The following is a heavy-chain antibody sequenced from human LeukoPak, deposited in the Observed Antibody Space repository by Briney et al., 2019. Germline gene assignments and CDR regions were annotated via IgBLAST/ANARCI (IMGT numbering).Heavy chain of an antibody. CDR3: TTENRYSYGYGLNYYHYYVDV. V-gene: IGHV3-21*03. CDR1: GFTFSSYS. D-gene: IGHD5-18*01. Sequence: GGSLRLSCAASGFTFSSYSMNWVRQAPGKGLEWVSSISSSSSYIYYADSVKGRFTISRDNAKNSLYLQMNSLKTEDTAVYYCTTENRYSYGYGLNYYHYYVDVWGKGTTVTVSS. J-gene: IGHJ6*03. CDR2: ISSSSSYI.